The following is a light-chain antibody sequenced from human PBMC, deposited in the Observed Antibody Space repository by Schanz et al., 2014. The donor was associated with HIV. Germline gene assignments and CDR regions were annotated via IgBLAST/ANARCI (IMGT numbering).Light chain of an antibody. Sequence: IVLTQSPGTLSLSPGERGTLSCRASQSISSSYLAWYQQKPGQAPRLLIYGASSRASGIPDRFSGSESGTDFTLTISRVEPEDYAVYYCQQYGSSPPTFGQGTKVEIK. CDR3: QQYGSSPPT. J-gene: IGKJ1*01. CDR1: QSISSSY. V-gene: IGKV3-20*01. CDR2: GAS.